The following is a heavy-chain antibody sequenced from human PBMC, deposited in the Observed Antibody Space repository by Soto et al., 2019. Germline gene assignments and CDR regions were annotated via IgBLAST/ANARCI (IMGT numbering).Heavy chain of an antibody. CDR1: GFTFSSYG. Sequence: QVQLVESGGGVVQPGRSLGLSCAASGFTFSSYGMHWVRQAPGKGLEWVAVTSNDGSKTYYGDSVKGRFTISRDNSKNTLYLLMTRLRAEDTAVYYCAKDLSLSSGWYFDYWGQGTLVTVSS. CDR3: AKDLSLSSGWYFDY. V-gene: IGHV3-30*18. CDR2: TSNDGSKT. J-gene: IGHJ4*02. D-gene: IGHD6-19*01.